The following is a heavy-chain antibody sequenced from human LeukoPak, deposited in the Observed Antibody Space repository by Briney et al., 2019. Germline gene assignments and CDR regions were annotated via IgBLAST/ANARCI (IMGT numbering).Heavy chain of an antibody. V-gene: IGHV3-30-3*01. CDR2: ISYDGSNK. J-gene: IGHJ3*02. CDR1: GFTFSSYA. Sequence: GGSLRLSCAASGFTFSSYAMHWVRQAPGKGLEWVAVISYDGSNKYYADSVKGRFTISRDKSKNTLYLQMNSLRAEDTAVYYCATYQLLPPDDAFDIWGQGTIVTVSS. D-gene: IGHD2-2*01. CDR3: ATYQLLPPDDAFDI.